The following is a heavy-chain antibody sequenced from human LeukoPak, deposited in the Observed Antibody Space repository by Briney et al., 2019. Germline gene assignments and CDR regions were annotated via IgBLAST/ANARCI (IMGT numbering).Heavy chain of an antibody. CDR2: INHSGST. J-gene: IGHJ4*02. CDR3: ARMGRIAVASTQKVNDY. D-gene: IGHD6-19*01. V-gene: IGHV4-39*07. Sequence: SETLSLTCTVSGGSISSSSYYWSWIRQPPGKGLEWIGEINHSGSTNYNPSLKSRVTISVDTSKNQFSLKLSSVTAADTAVYYCARMGRIAVASTQKVNDYWGQGTLVTVSS. CDR1: GGSISSSSYY.